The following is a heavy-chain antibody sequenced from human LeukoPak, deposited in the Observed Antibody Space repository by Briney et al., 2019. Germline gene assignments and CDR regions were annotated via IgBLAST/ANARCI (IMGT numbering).Heavy chain of an antibody. D-gene: IGHD7-27*01. CDR1: GFSFSNYA. J-gene: IGHJ4*02. CDR3: ARFMGKPY. CDR2: ISSSGDDP. V-gene: IGHV3-23*01. Sequence: GGSLRLSCEASGFSFSNYAMSWVRQAPGKGLEWVSAISSSGDDPFYADSVKGRFTVSRDNSHNTLYLQMNSLRAEDTAVYYCARFMGKPYWGQGTLVTVSS.